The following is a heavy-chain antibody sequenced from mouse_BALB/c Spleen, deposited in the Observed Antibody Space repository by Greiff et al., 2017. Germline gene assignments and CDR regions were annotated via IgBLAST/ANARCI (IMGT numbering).Heavy chain of an antibody. CDR3: ARPYYRYDEAWFAY. V-gene: IGHV1-66*01. D-gene: IGHD2-14*01. CDR2: IFPGSGNT. CDR1: GYSFTSYY. Sequence: VQLQQSGPELVKPGASVKISCKASGYSFTSYYIHWVKQRPGQGLEWIGWIFPGSGNTKYNEKFKGKATLTADTSSSTAYMQLSSLTSEDSAVYCCARPYYRYDEAWFAYWGQGTLVTVSA. J-gene: IGHJ3*01.